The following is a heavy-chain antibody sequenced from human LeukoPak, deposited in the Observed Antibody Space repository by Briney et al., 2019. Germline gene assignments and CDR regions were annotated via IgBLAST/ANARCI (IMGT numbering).Heavy chain of an antibody. CDR2: IYSGGTT. Sequence: GGSLRLSCAASGFTVSSNYMSWVRQAPGKGLEWVSTIYSGGTTYYADSVKGRFTISRDNSKNTLYLQMNSLRAEDTAVYYCARVAPDVFGYYRLNDWGQGTLVTVSS. CDR3: ARVAPDVFGYYRLND. V-gene: IGHV3-66*01. J-gene: IGHJ4*02. CDR1: GFTVSSNY. D-gene: IGHD3-22*01.